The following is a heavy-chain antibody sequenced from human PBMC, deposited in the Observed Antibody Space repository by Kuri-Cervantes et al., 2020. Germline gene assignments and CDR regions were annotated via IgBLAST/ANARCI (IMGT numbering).Heavy chain of an antibody. CDR2: TWFDGSKQ. J-gene: IGHJ4*02. Sequence: GGSLRLSCAASGFTFSNHNMHWVRQAPGKGLEWVAVTWFDGSKQYYPDSVKGRFTISRDTSENTLYLQMNSLRADDTAVYYCAREQAVAATGEVYFDFWGQGTLVTVSS. V-gene: IGHV3-33*01. CDR1: GFTFSNHN. D-gene: IGHD6-19*01. CDR3: AREQAVAATGEVYFDF.